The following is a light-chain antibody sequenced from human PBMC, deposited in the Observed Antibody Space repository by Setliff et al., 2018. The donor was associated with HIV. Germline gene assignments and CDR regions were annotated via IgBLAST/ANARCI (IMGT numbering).Light chain of an antibody. CDR2: EVT. V-gene: IGLV2-14*03. J-gene: IGLJ2*01. Sequence: QSALTQPASVSGSPGQSITISCTGTSSDVGKYNFVSWYQQHPGKAPKIIIYEVTDRPSGVSHRFSGSKSGNTASLSIFGLQADDEADYYCSSWTKSRTVVFGGGTKVTVL. CDR3: SSWTKSRTVV. CDR1: SSDVGKYNF.